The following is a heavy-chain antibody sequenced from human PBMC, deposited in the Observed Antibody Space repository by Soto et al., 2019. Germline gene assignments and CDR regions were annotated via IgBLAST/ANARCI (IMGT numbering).Heavy chain of an antibody. D-gene: IGHD3-9*01. CDR3: ARDDPLRYFDWLLLYYYYYGMDV. Sequence: ASVKVSCKASGYTFTSYGISWVRQAPGQGLEWTGWISAYNGNTNYAQKLQGRVTMTTDTSTSTAYMELRSLRSDDTAVYYCARDDPLRYFDWLLLYYYYYGMDVWGQGTTVTVSS. J-gene: IGHJ6*02. CDR1: GYTFTSYG. CDR2: ISAYNGNT. V-gene: IGHV1-18*01.